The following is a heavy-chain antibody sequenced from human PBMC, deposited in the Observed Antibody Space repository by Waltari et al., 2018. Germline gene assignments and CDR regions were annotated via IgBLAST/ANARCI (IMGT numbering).Heavy chain of an antibody. V-gene: IGHV3-7*01. CDR1: GLSFSNYW. D-gene: IGHD6-13*01. CDR2: GKQDGSEK. Sequence: EVQLVDSGGGLAQPGGSLRLSCAASGLSFSNYWMTWVRQASGKGTVGVANGKQDGSEKYYMDSVKGRFTISRDNAKNSLYLQMNNLRVEDTAVYYCTRGGRDSSWYWRDWGQGTLVTVSS. J-gene: IGHJ4*02. CDR3: TRGGRDSSWYWRD.